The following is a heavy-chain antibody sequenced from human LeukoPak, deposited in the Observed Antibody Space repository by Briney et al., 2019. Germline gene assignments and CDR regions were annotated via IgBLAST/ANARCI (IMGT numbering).Heavy chain of an antibody. CDR1: GFTFSSFD. D-gene: IGHD1-1*01. J-gene: IGHJ6*03. V-gene: IGHV3-13*01. CDR2: IGTASDT. CDR3: ARGPPRGKYYYMDV. Sequence: PGGSLRLSCAASGFTFSSFDMHWVRQPTGQGLEWVSTIGTASDTYYPGSVEGRFTLSRDNAKNSLYLQMNSLTAGDTAVYYCARGPPRGKYYYMDVWGKETTVTVSS.